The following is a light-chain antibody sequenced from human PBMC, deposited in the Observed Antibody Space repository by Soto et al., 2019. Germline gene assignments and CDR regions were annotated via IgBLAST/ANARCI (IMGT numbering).Light chain of an antibody. V-gene: IGKV1-17*01. J-gene: IGKJ2*01. CDR3: LQHHTYPFT. CDR2: AAY. Sequence: DIQMTQSPSSLSASVGDRVTLTCRASQVIGNNLGWYQQKPGKAPKRLIYAAYTLEGGVPSRFSGSGSATEFTLTISSLQPEDFAAYYCLQHHTYPFTLGEGTKLEI. CDR1: QVIGNN.